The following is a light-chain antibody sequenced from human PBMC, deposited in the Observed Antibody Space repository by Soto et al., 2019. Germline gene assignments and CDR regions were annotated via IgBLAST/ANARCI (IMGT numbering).Light chain of an antibody. Sequence: EIVMKQSPATLSVSPGGRATLSCRASQSLSDTLAWYQQEPGQAPRLLIYGASTRAPGFPARFSGSGSGTDFTLTISSLQSEDFGVYYCQQYNNWPWTFGQGTKVDIK. CDR3: QQYNNWPWT. CDR2: GAS. J-gene: IGKJ1*01. CDR1: QSLSDT. V-gene: IGKV3-15*01.